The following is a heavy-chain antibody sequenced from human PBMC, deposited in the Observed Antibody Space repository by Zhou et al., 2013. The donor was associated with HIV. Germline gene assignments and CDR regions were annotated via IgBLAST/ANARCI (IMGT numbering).Heavy chain of an antibody. CDR2: IIPILGIA. CDR3: AREGLGSSNYFDY. D-gene: IGHD6-13*01. Sequence: QVQLVQSGAEVKKPGSSVKVSCKASGGTFSSYAISWVRQAPGQGLEWMGRIIPILGIANYAQKFQGRVTITADKSTSTAYMELSSLRSEDTAVYYCAREGLGSSNYFDYWGQGTLVSVSA. V-gene: IGHV1-69*04. J-gene: IGHJ4*02. CDR1: GGTFSSYA.